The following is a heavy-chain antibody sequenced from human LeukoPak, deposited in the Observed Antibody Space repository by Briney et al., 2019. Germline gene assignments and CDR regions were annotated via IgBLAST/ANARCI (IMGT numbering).Heavy chain of an antibody. Sequence: SETLSLXCTASGGSSSSYYWSWIRQPAGKGLEWIGRIYTSGNTNYNPSLKSRVSMSVDTSKNQFSLKLSSVTAADTAVYYCARYVISSYWYFDLWGRGTLVTVSS. J-gene: IGHJ2*01. V-gene: IGHV4-4*07. CDR2: IYTSGNT. D-gene: IGHD2/OR15-2a*01. CDR3: ARYVISSYWYFDL. CDR1: GGSSSSYY.